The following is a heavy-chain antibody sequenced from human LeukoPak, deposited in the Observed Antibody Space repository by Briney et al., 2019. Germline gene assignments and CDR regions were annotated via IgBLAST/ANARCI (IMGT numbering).Heavy chain of an antibody. D-gene: IGHD2-15*01. CDR1: GYTFTGYN. J-gene: IGHJ4*02. CDR2: INPNSGGT. V-gene: IGHV1-2*02. Sequence: ASVKVSCKASGYTFTGYNMNWVRQAPGQGLEWVGWINPNSGGTNYAQKFQGRVTMTRDTSISTAYMELSRLGSDDTAVYYCAKEFCSGGSCNLDYWGQGTLVTVSS. CDR3: AKEFCSGGSCNLDY.